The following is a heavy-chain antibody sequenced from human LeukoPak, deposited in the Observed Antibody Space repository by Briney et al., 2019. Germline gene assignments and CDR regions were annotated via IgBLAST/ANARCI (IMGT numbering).Heavy chain of an antibody. D-gene: IGHD3-10*01. Sequence: PGRSLRLSCAASGFTFSSYGMHWVRQAPGKGLEWVAVIWYDGSNKYYADSVKGRFTISRDNSKNTLYLQMNSLRAEDTAVYYCARARVGSGKGGMDVWGQGTTVTVSS. J-gene: IGHJ6*02. CDR3: ARARVGSGKGGMDV. CDR2: IWYDGSNK. CDR1: GFTFSSYG. V-gene: IGHV3-33*01.